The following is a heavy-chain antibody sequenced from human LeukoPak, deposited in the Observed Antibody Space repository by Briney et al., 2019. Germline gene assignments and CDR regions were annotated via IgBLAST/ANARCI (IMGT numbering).Heavy chain of an antibody. V-gene: IGHV1-24*01. CDR3: AIDTVYYDPPSY. D-gene: IGHD3-16*01. J-gene: IGHJ4*01. CDR1: GYIFKEVS. Sequence: GASVKVSCKVAGYIFKEVSTHWVRQPPGKGLEWMGGSDPENGKTVYAQNFQGRVTMTEDTSTDTAYMELTSLTSGDTAIYYCAIDTVYYDPPSYWGQGTLVTVSS. CDR2: SDPENGKT.